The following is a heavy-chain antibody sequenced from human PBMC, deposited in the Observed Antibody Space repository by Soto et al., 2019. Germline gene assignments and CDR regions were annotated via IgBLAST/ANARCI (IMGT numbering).Heavy chain of an antibody. CDR1: GYTFTSYG. Sequence: ASVRVACKASGYTFTSYGISRVRQAPGQGLEWMGWISAYNGNTNYAQKLQGRVTMTTDTSTCTAYMELRSLRSDETAVSYCARGFSSGSCYSPFGIDYWGQGTLVTVSS. CDR3: ARGFSSGSCYSPFGIDY. D-gene: IGHD2-15*01. CDR2: ISAYNGNT. V-gene: IGHV1-18*04. J-gene: IGHJ4*02.